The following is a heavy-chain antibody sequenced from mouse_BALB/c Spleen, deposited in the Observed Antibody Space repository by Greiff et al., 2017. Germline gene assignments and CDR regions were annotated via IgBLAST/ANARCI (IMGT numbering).Heavy chain of an antibody. CDR1: GFAFSSYD. D-gene: IGHD1-2*01. V-gene: IGHV5-12-1*01. CDR3: ARRFTTAMYYFDY. CDR2: ISSGGGST. J-gene: IGHJ2*01. Sequence: EVQGVESGGGLVKPGGSLKLSCAASGFAFSSYDMSWVRQTPEKRLEWVAYISSGGGSTYYPDTVKGRFTISRDNAKNTLYLQMSSLKSEDTAMYYCARRFTTAMYYFDYWGQGTTLTVSS.